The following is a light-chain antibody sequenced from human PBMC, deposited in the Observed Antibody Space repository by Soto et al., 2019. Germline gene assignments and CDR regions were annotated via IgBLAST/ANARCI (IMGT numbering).Light chain of an antibody. V-gene: IGKV1-5*03. CDR2: KAS. J-gene: IGKJ1*01. Sequence: DIQMTQSPSTLSASVGDRVTITCRASQSISSWLAWYQQKPGKATKLLIYKASSLESGVPSRFSGSGSGTEFTLTISSLQPDDFAAYYCNQYNSYWTFGQGTKVEIK. CDR3: NQYNSYWT. CDR1: QSISSW.